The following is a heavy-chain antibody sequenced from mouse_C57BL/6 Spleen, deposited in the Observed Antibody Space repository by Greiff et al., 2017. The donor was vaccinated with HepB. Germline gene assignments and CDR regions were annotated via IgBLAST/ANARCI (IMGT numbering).Heavy chain of an antibody. D-gene: IGHD2-5*01. CDR1: GFTFSSYA. V-gene: IGHV5-9-1*02. CDR2: ISSGGDYI. J-gene: IGHJ4*01. Sequence: EVKLMESGEGLVKPGGSLKLSCAASGFTFSSYAMSWVRQTPEKRLEWVAYISSGGDYIYYADTVKGRFTISRDNARNTLYLQMSSLKSEDTAMYYCTRDRDSNFYYYAMDYWGQGTSVTVSS. CDR3: TRDRDSNFYYYAMDY.